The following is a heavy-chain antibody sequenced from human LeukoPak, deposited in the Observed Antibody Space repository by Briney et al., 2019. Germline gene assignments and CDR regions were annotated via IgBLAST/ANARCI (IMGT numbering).Heavy chain of an antibody. CDR1: GFAFSSYA. CDR2: ISGSGGST. V-gene: IGHV3-23*01. Sequence: QPGGSLRLSCAASGFAFSSYAMSWVRQAPGKGLEWVSAISGSGGSTYYADSVKGRFTISRDNSKNTLYLQMNSLRAEDTAVYYSAKNIYRIAVAGPFDYWGQGTLVTVSS. CDR3: AKNIYRIAVAGPFDY. D-gene: IGHD6-19*01. J-gene: IGHJ4*02.